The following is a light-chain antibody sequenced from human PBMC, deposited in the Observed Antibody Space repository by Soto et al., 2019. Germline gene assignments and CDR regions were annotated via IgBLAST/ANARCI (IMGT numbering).Light chain of an antibody. CDR2: AAS. J-gene: IGKJ1*01. V-gene: IGKV1-8*01. CDR3: QQYYSYPRT. Sequence: AIRMTQSPSSLSASTGDRVTITCRASQGISSYLAWYQQKPGKAPKLLIYAASTLQSGVPSRFSGSGSGTDXXXTXXCLXSEDFATYYCQQYYSYPRTFGQGTKVEIK. CDR1: QGISSY.